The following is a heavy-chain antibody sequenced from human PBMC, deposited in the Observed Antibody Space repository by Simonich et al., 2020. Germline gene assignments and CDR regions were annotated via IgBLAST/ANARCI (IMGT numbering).Heavy chain of an antibody. CDR1: GYTFSSYG. CDR3: ARDRYCSGGSCYYFDY. V-gene: IGHV3-33*01. CDR2: IWYDGRNK. J-gene: IGHJ4*02. D-gene: IGHD2-15*01. Sequence: QVQLVESGGGVVQPGRSLRLSCAASGYTFSSYGMHWVRQAPGKGLEWVAVIWYDGRNKYYADSVKGRFTISRANSKNTLYLQMNSLRAEDTAVYYCARDRYCSGGSCYYFDYWGQGNLVTVSS.